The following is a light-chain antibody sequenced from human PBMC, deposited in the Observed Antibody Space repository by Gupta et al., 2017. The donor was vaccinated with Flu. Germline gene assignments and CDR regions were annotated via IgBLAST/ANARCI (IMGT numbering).Light chain of an antibody. J-gene: IGLJ3*02. Sequence: QSALTQPASVSGSPGQSITISCTGTSSDVGSYNLVSWYQQHPGKAPKLMIYEGSKRPSGVSNRFSGSKSGNTASLTISGRQAEDEADYYCCSYAGSSWVFGGGTKLTVL. CDR3: CSYAGSSWV. CDR1: SSDVGSYNL. CDR2: EGS. V-gene: IGLV2-23*01.